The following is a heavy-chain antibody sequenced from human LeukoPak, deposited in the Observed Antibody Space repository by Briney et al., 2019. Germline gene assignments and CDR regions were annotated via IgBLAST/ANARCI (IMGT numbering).Heavy chain of an antibody. CDR2: IYYSGST. Sequence: KPSETLSLTCTVSGGSISSYYWSWIRQPPGKGLEWIGYIYYSGSTNYNPSLKSRVTISVDTSKNQFSLKLSSVTAADTAVYFCARAEGYYDSSGYRGGSASVSYWGQGTLVTVSS. J-gene: IGHJ4*02. D-gene: IGHD3-22*01. V-gene: IGHV4-59*12. CDR3: ARAEGYYDSSGYRGGSASVSY. CDR1: GGSISSYY.